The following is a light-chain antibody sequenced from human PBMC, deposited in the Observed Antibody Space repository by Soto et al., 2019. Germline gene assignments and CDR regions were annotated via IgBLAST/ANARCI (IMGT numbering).Light chain of an antibody. CDR2: TAS. V-gene: IGKV1-39*01. CDR1: QTISNY. Sequence: DIQMTQYPSSLSASIGDRVTITCRASQTISNYLNWYQQKSGKAPNVLISTASTLQSGVPPRFSGSASGADFTLTISSLQPEDFATYYCQQSYSPPWTFGQGTKVDIK. CDR3: QQSYSPPWT. J-gene: IGKJ1*01.